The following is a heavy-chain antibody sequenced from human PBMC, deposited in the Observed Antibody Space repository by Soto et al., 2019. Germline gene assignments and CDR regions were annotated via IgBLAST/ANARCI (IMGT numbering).Heavy chain of an antibody. D-gene: IGHD1-26*01. CDR1: RDTFTSYY. CDR2: INPHGGST. J-gene: IGHJ5*02. V-gene: IGHV1-46*01. CDR3: ARSSGGNFGIIIEGTNWFAP. Sequence: ASVKVYWRAPRDTFTSYYINWVRQATGQGLEWMGVINPHGGSTAYAQKFKGRVTLTRDTSASTVYMEVSSLTSEDTAMYYCARSSGGNFGIIIEGTNWFAPWGQGTLVTVYS.